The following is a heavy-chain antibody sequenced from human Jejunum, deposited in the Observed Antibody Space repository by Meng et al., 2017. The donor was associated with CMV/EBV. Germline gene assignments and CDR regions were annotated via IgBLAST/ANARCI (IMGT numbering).Heavy chain of an antibody. J-gene: IGHJ4*02. D-gene: IGHD2-2*01. CDR3: AKGRAGSTSCFDY. CDR2: ITDSGGST. V-gene: IGHV3-23*01. CDR1: GFPFRTYP. Sequence: SGFPFRTYPMAWVRQAPGKGLEWVSGITDSGGSTNYADSVKGRFTISRDNSKNTLYLQMNSLRAEDTAVYYCAKGRAGSTSCFDYWGQGTLVTVSS.